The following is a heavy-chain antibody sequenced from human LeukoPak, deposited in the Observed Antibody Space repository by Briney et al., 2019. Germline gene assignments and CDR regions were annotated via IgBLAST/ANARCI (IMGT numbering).Heavy chain of an antibody. J-gene: IGHJ5*02. CDR2: ITPIIDSA. CDR1: GGTLNSHT. Sequence: ASVKVSCKASGGTLNSHTFSWVRQAPGQVLEWMGRITPIIDSAKYAQNFQDRVSIIADKSTSTVYLELSSLRSEDTAVYFCARVNLRGSQYNWFDPWGQGTLVTVPS. CDR3: ARVNLRGSQYNWFDP. V-gene: IGHV1-69*08. D-gene: IGHD1-26*01.